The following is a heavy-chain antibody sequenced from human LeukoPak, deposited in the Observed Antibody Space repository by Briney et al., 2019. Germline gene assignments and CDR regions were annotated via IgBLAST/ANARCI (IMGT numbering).Heavy chain of an antibody. CDR3: ARVTRDLKKGSSLNWFDP. V-gene: IGHV1-2*02. J-gene: IGHJ5*02. CDR2: INPNSGGT. CDR1: GYTFTGYY. Sequence: ASVKVSCKASGYTFTGYYMHWVRQAPGQGLEWMGWINPNSGGTNYAQKFQGRVTMTRDTSISTAYMELGRLRSDDTAVYYCARVTRDLKKGSSLNWFDPWGQGTLVTVSS. D-gene: IGHD6-6*01.